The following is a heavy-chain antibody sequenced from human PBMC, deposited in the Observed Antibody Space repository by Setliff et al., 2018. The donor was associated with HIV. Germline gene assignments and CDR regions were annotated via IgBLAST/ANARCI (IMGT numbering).Heavy chain of an antibody. D-gene: IGHD3-10*01. CDR2: INPNSGGT. J-gene: IGHJ6*02. CDR1: GYTFTGYY. Sequence: GASVKVSCKASGYTFTGYYMHWVRQAPGQGLEWMGRINPNSGGTNYAQKFQGRVTMTRNTSISTAYMELSSLRSEDTAVYYCARATSGSYYTPFYYYYGMDVWGQGTTVTVSS. V-gene: IGHV1-2*06. CDR3: ARATSGSYYTPFYYYYGMDV.